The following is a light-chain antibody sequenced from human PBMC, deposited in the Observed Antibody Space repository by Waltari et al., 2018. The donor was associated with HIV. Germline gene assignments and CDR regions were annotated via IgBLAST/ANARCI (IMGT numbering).Light chain of an antibody. Sequence: QPALTQPASVSGSPGQSITISCTGTTSDVGSYNLVSWYQQPPGKAPKLMIYEGSKRPSGVSNRFSGSKSGNTASLTISGLQAEDEADYYCCSYAGSNTFVFGTGTKVTVL. CDR2: EGS. J-gene: IGLJ1*01. V-gene: IGLV2-23*03. CDR3: CSYAGSNTFV. CDR1: TSDVGSYNL.